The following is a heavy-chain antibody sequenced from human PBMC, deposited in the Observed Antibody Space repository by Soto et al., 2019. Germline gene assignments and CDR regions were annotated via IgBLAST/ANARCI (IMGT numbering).Heavy chain of an antibody. CDR1: GGSISSYY. Sequence: SETLSLTCTVSGGSISSYYWSWIRQPPGKGLEWIGYIYYSGSTNYNPPLKSRVTISVDPSKNQFSLKLSSVTAADTAVYYCARGIYCSSTSCPSPVFHYYYGMDVWGQGTTVTVSS. CDR3: ARGIYCSSTSCPSPVFHYYYGMDV. D-gene: IGHD2-2*01. J-gene: IGHJ6*02. CDR2: IYYSGST. V-gene: IGHV4-59*01.